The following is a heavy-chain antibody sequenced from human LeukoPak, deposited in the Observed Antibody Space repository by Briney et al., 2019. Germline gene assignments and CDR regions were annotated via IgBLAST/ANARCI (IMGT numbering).Heavy chain of an antibody. D-gene: IGHD6-19*01. CDR1: GYSFTNYW. Sequence: GESLKISCQGFGYSFTNYWIAWVRQMPGRGLEWMGIIFPGDSDTRYSPSFQGQVTISADKSISTAYLQWSSLKASDTAMYYCARQIAVAGTVDYWGQGTLVTVSS. J-gene: IGHJ4*02. CDR2: IFPGDSDT. V-gene: IGHV5-51*01. CDR3: ARQIAVAGTVDY.